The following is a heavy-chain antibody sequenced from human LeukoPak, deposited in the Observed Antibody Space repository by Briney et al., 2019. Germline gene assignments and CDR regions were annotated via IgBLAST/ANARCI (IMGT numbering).Heavy chain of an antibody. D-gene: IGHD3-10*01. Sequence: SETLSLTCTVSGGSIYSYYWSWIRQPAGKGLEWIGRIYTSGSTNYNPSLKSRVTMSVDTSKSQFSLKLTSVTAADTAVYYCARDPYYYGSGTYRWFDPWGQGTLVTVSS. CDR1: GGSIYSYY. V-gene: IGHV4-4*07. CDR3: ARDPYYYGSGTYRWFDP. CDR2: IYTSGST. J-gene: IGHJ5*02.